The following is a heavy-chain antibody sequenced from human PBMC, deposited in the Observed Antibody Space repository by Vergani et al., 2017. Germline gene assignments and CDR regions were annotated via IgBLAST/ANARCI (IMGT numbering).Heavy chain of an antibody. Sequence: QVQLVQSGAEVKKPGASVKVSCKASGYTFTSYYMHWVRQAPGQGLEWMGIINPSGGSTSYAQKFQGRVTMTRDTSTSTVYMELSSLRSEDTAVYYCARDRNWNGLVNQHFDYWGQGTLVTVSS. CDR2: INPSGGST. CDR1: GYTFTSYY. V-gene: IGHV1-46*01. CDR3: ARDRNWNGLVNQHFDY. D-gene: IGHD1-20*01. J-gene: IGHJ4*02.